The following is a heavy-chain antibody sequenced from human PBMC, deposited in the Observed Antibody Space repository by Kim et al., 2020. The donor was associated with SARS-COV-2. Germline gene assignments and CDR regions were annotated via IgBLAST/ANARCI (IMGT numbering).Heavy chain of an antibody. CDR3: ARDPEAAAGYYFDY. Sequence: GGSLRLSCAASGFTFSSYAMHWVRQAPGKGLEWVAVISYDGSNKYYADSVKGRFTISRDNSKNTLYLQMNSLRAEDTAVYYCARDPEAAAGYYFDYWGQGTLVTVSS. CDR2: ISYDGSNK. J-gene: IGHJ4*02. CDR1: GFTFSSYA. D-gene: IGHD6-13*01. V-gene: IGHV3-30-3*01.